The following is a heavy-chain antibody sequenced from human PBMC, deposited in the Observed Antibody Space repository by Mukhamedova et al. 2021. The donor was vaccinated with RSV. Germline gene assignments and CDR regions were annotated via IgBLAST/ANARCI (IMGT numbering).Heavy chain of an antibody. D-gene: IGHD7-27*01. V-gene: IGHV3-23*01. CDR2: ISGSGGTT. Sequence: VRQAPGQGPEWVSGISGSGGTTYHADSVKGRFTISRDNSKNTLYLQMNNLRPEDTAIYYSAKDLGRGPYYFESWGQGTLVTVSS. CDR3: AKDLGRGPYYFES. J-gene: IGHJ4*02.